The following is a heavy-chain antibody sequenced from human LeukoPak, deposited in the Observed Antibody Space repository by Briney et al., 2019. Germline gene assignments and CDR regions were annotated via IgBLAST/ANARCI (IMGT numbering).Heavy chain of an antibody. D-gene: IGHD4-11*01. Sequence: PSETLSLTCAVSGGSLTGYYWTWIRQPPGKGLEWIGEVNHNGGTNYSPSLKSRVTISVDTSKNQFSLKLSSVTAADTAVYYCAREGAGMTTVTTSDYWGQGTLVTVSS. J-gene: IGHJ4*02. CDR3: AREGAGMTTVTTSDY. V-gene: IGHV4-34*01. CDR1: GGSLTGYY. CDR2: VNHNGGT.